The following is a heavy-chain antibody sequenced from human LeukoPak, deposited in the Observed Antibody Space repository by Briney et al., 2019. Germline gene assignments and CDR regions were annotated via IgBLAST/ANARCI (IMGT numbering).Heavy chain of an antibody. CDR3: ARQPPYSGRYFDY. Sequence: PSETLSLTCAVSGYSISSGYYWGWIRQPPGKGLEWIGNIYHRGNTYYNPSLKSRVTISVDTSKNQFSLKLSSVTAADTAVYYCARQPPYSGRYFDYWGQGTLVTVSS. V-gene: IGHV4-38-2*01. D-gene: IGHD1-26*01. J-gene: IGHJ4*02. CDR2: IYHRGNT. CDR1: GYSISSGYY.